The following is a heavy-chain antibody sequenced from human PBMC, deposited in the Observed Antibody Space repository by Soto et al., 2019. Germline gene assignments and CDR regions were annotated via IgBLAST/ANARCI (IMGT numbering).Heavy chain of an antibody. CDR3: AKGPDPGAFDI. CDR2: FRGTGAGT. J-gene: IGHJ3*02. V-gene: IGHV3-23*01. Sequence: EVQLLESGGGLVQPGGSLRLSCAASGFTFSSYAMSWVRQAPGKGLEWVSTFRGTGAGTYYADSVRGRFTVSRDNSKNTLYLQMNGLRGRATAVYYCAKGPDPGAFDIWGQGTMVTVSS. D-gene: IGHD3-10*01. CDR1: GFTFSSYA.